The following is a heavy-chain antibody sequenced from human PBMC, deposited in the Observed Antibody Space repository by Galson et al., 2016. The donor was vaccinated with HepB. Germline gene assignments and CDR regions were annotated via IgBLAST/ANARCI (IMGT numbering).Heavy chain of an antibody. V-gene: IGHV3-11*01. CDR3: ARPATVTSAYYYGMDV. CDR2: ISSNYSSI. D-gene: IGHD4-17*01. J-gene: IGHJ6*02. CDR1: GFTLSDYY. Sequence: SLRLSCAASGFTLSDYYMSWIRQAPGKGLEWVSYISSNYSSIYYADSVKGRFTVSRDNARNSLYLQMNSLRAEDTAVYYCARPATVTSAYYYGMDVWGQGTTVTVSS.